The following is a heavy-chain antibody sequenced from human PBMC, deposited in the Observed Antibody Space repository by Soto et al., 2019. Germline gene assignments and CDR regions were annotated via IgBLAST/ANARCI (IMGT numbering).Heavy chain of an antibody. Sequence: EVQLVESGGGLVQPGGSLRLSCAASGFTFSDRYMDWVRQAPGKGLEWVGRSRNKANSYTTEYAAAVKGRFTISRDELKSSLYLQMESLKTEDTAVYYCVRGYNGFDRWRQGTLVTVSS. V-gene: IGHV3-72*01. CDR1: GFTFSDRY. J-gene: IGHJ4*02. CDR2: SRNKANSYTT. CDR3: VRGYNGFDR. D-gene: IGHD2-2*02.